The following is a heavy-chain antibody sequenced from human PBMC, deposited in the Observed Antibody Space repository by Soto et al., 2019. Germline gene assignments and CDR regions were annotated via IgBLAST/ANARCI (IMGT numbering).Heavy chain of an antibody. Sequence: EVQLVESGGGLVQPGESLRLSCAASGFTFSYYWMHWVRQAPGKGLVWVSRIHSDGSSTTYADSVKGRFTISRDNARNTLYLQMNSLRAEDTAVYYCARGDSGAFDLWGQGTVVTVS. CDR2: IHSDGSST. CDR1: GFTFSYYW. J-gene: IGHJ3*01. CDR3: ARGDSGAFDL. D-gene: IGHD1-26*01. V-gene: IGHV3-74*01.